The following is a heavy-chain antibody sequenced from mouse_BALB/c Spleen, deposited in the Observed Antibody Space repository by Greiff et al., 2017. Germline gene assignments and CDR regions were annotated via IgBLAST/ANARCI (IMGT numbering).Heavy chain of an antibody. CDR3: ARQGGPSPPYAMDY. J-gene: IGHJ4*01. V-gene: IGHV4-1*02. Sequence: EVKLLESGGGLVQPGGSLKLSCAASGFDFSRYWMSWVRQAPGKGLEWIGEINPDSSTINYTPSLKDKFIISRDNAKNTLYLQMSKVRSEDTALYYCARQGGPSPPYAMDYWGQGTSVTVSS. CDR2: INPDSSTI. D-gene: IGHD6-1*01. CDR1: GFDFSRYW.